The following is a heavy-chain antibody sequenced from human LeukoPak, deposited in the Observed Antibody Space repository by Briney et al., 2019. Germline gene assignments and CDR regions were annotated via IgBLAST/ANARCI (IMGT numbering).Heavy chain of an antibody. CDR2: ISVSAGST. Sequence: PGGSLRLSCAASGFTFSTYAMSWVRQAPGKGLEWVSAISVSAGSTYYADSVKGRFTISRDNSKNTLYLQMNSLRAEDTAVYYCAKCKRSTSCYADYWGQGTLVTVSS. D-gene: IGHD2-2*01. J-gene: IGHJ4*02. CDR3: AKCKRSTSCYADY. V-gene: IGHV3-23*01. CDR1: GFTFSTYA.